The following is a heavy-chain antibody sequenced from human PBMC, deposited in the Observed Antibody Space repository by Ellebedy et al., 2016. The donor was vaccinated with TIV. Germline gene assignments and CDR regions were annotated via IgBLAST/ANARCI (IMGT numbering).Heavy chain of an antibody. J-gene: IGHJ6*02. CDR1: GYTFTSYY. D-gene: IGHD6-13*01. CDR2: INPSGGGT. Sequence: AASVKVSCKASGYTFTSYYMHWVRQAPGQGLEWMGIINPSGGGTTYAQKFQGRVTMTRDTSTRTVYMELSSLRSEDTAVYYCARDFGSSWLYYYYGMDVWGQGTTVTVSS. V-gene: IGHV1-46*01. CDR3: ARDFGSSWLYYYYGMDV.